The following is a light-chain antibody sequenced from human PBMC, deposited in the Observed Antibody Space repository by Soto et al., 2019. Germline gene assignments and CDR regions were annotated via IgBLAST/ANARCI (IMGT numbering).Light chain of an antibody. V-gene: IGKV1-9*01. CDR3: QQLRMYPST. Sequence: IQLTQSPSSLSASVGDRVTITCRASQDIAIYLAWYQQKPGEAPKLLIYAASTLYGGVPSRFSGSGSGTDFALTMTSRQADDFATDYCQQLRMYPSTFGGGTKVEIK. CDR1: QDIAIY. J-gene: IGKJ4*01. CDR2: AAS.